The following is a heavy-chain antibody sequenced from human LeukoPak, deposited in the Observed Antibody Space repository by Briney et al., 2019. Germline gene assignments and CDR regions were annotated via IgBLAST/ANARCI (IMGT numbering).Heavy chain of an antibody. V-gene: IGHV4-39*07. CDR3: ARSPYYDYVWGSYRPYYFDY. D-gene: IGHD3-16*02. CDR2: INLSGST. Sequence: TETLSLTCTVSGGSVNSGSYYWSWIRQPPGKGLEWIGEINLSGSTNYKPSLKSRVTISVDTSKNQFSLKLSSVTAADTAVYYCARSPYYDYVWGSYRPYYFDYWGQGTLVTVSS. CDR1: GGSVNSGSYY. J-gene: IGHJ4*02.